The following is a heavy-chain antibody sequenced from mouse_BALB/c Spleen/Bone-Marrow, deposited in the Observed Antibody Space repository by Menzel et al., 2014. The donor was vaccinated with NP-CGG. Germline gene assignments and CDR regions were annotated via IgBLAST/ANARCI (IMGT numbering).Heavy chain of an antibody. D-gene: IGHD2-4*01. V-gene: IGHV1-69*01. CDR2: IDTSDSYI. CDR1: GYTFTDKW. CDR3: ARGGHDFSLDY. Sequence: VQLQQSGAEFVMPGASVKMPCKASGYTFTDKWMHWVKQRPGQGLEWIGAIDTSDSYINYNQKFKGKASLTVDASSSTAYMHHSSLTSDDSAVYYCARGGHDFSLDYWGQGTSVIVSS. J-gene: IGHJ4*01.